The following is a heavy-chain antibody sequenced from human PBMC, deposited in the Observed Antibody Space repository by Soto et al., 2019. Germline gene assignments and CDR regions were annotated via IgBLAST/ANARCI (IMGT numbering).Heavy chain of an antibody. CDR1: GFTFSHAW. CDR2: IKTKTDGETA. D-gene: IGHD3-10*01. V-gene: IGHV3-15*07. Sequence: EVQLVESGGGLVKPGGSLRLSCAASGFTFSHAWMNWVRQAPGKGLEWVGRIKTKTDGETADYTAPVKGRFTISRDDSKNTLYLQMNNLKTEDTAVYYCATLDYYARGAGGDIWGQGTMVTVSS. CDR3: ATLDYYARGAGGDI. J-gene: IGHJ3*02.